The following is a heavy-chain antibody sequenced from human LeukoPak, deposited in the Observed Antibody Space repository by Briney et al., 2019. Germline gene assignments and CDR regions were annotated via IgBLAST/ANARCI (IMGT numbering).Heavy chain of an antibody. Sequence: SETLSLTCTVSGGSISSGDYYWSWIRQPPGKGLEWIGYIYYSGSTYYNPSLKSRVTISVDTSKNQFSLKLSSVTAADTAVYYCARDRGYYYDSSGYYFDYWGQGTLVTVSS. CDR2: IYYSGST. CDR1: GGSISSGDYY. CDR3: ARDRGYYYDSSGYYFDY. J-gene: IGHJ4*02. V-gene: IGHV4-30-4*01. D-gene: IGHD3-22*01.